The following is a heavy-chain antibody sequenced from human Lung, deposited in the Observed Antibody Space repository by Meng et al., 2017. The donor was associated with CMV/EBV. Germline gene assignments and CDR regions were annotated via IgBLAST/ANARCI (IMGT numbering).Heavy chain of an antibody. Sequence: QGQLVQSGAEVKKPGASVQISCKASGYTFTNYAITWVRQAPGQGLEWMGWISTSNGYTFYAQKFQGRVTMTTDTSTTTAYMELRSLRSDDTAVYYCARDLDIVVASAFDYWGQGTLAPSPQ. J-gene: IGHJ4*02. CDR1: GYTFTNYA. V-gene: IGHV1-18*01. D-gene: IGHD2-21*01. CDR3: ARDLDIVVASAFDY. CDR2: ISTSNGYT.